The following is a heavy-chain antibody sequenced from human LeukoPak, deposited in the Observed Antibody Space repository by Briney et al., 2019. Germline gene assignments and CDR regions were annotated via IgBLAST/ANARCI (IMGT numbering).Heavy chain of an antibody. J-gene: IGHJ4*02. D-gene: IGHD5-18*01. V-gene: IGHV3-48*04. CDR1: GFTFSSYS. CDR2: ISSSGTTI. CDR3: ARNTAMVYRFNY. Sequence: GGSLRLSCAASGFTFSSYSMNWVRQAPGKGLEWVSYISSSGTTIYYADSVKGRFTISRDNAKNSLYLQMNSLRAEDTAMYYCARNTAMVYRFNYWGQGTLVTVSS.